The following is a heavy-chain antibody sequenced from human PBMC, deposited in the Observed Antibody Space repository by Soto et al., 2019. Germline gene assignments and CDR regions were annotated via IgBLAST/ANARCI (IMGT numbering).Heavy chain of an antibody. CDR2: IYYSGST. J-gene: IGHJ5*02. V-gene: IGHV4-31*03. Sequence: PSETLSLTCTVSGGSISSGGYYWSWIRQHPGKGLEWIGYIYYSGSTYYNPSLKSRVTISVDTSKNQFSLKLSSVTAADTAVYYCARDRITGTTKWFDPWGQGTLVTVSS. CDR1: GGSISSGGYY. D-gene: IGHD1-7*01. CDR3: ARDRITGTTKWFDP.